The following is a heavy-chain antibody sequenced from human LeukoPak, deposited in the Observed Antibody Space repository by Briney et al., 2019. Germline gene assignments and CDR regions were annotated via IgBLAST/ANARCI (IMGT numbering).Heavy chain of an antibody. CDR2: IWYDGSNK. CDR1: GFTFSNHG. Sequence: QPGRSLRLSCAASGFTFSNHGMHWVRQAPGKGLEWVAAIWYDGSNKYYADSVKGRFTISRDNSKNTLYLQMNSLRAEDTAVYYCARDRDDALDIWGQGTVVTVSS. J-gene: IGHJ3*02. V-gene: IGHV3-33*01. CDR3: ARDRDDALDI.